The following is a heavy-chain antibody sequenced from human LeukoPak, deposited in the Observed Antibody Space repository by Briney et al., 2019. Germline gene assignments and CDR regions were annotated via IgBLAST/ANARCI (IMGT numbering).Heavy chain of an antibody. CDR1: GFTFDDYA. CDR2: ISWNSGSI. D-gene: IGHD4-17*01. CDR3: AKDTARGSTTVTTLDY. J-gene: IGHJ4*02. V-gene: IGHV3-9*01. Sequence: PGGSLRLSCAASGFTFDDYAMHWVRQAPGKGLEWVSGISWNSGSIAYADSVKGRFTISRDNAKNSLYLQMNSLRAEDAALYYCAKDTARGSTTVTTLDYWGQGTLVTVSS.